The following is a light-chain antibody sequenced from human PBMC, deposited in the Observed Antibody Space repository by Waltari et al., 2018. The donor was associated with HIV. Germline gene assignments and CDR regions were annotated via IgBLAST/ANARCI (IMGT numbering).Light chain of an antibody. J-gene: IGLJ2*01. CDR1: RSNL. CDR2: AVS. V-gene: IGLV2-23*02. CDR3: CSYVGGVNSFVL. Sequence: QSALTQPASVSGSPGQSITISCTRTRSNLVSLYQPHPGKAPKLIVYAVSKRPAGVSDRFSAAKSGNCASRTISGVQAEDEADYHCCSYVGGVNSFVLFGGGTKLTVL.